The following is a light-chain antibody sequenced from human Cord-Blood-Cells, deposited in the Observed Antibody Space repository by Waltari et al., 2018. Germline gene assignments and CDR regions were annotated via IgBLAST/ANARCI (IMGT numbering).Light chain of an antibody. Sequence: DIQMTQSPSSLSASVGDRVTITFRASQSISSYLNWYQQKPGKAPKRLIYAASSSQSGVPSRFSCSGSGTDFTLTISSLQPEDFATYYCQQSYSTPRTFGQGTKVEIK. CDR1: QSISSY. CDR2: AAS. V-gene: IGKV1-39*01. J-gene: IGKJ1*01. CDR3: QQSYSTPRT.